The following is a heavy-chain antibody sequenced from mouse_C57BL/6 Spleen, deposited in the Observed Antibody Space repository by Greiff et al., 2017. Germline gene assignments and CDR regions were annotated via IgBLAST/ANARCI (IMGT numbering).Heavy chain of an antibody. V-gene: IGHV1-82*01. CDR3: ARGLRSGYFDY. Sequence: VQLQQSGPELVKPGASVKISCKASGYAFSSYWMNWVKQRPGKGLEWIGRIYPGDGDTNYNGKFKGKATLTADKSSSTAYMQLSSLTSEDSAVYFCARGLRSGYFDYWGQGTTLTVSS. CDR2: IYPGDGDT. J-gene: IGHJ2*01. CDR1: GYAFSSYW. D-gene: IGHD1-1*01.